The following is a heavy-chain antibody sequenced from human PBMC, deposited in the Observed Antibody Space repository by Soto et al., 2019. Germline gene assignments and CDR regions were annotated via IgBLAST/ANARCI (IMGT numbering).Heavy chain of an antibody. J-gene: IGHJ4*02. CDR2: ISAYNGNT. CDR1: GYTFTSYG. V-gene: IGHV1-18*01. D-gene: IGHD3-9*01. Sequence: ASVKVSCKASGYTFTSYGISWVRQAPGQGLEWMGWISAYNGNTNYAQKLQGRVTMTTDTSTSTAYMELRSLRSDDTAVYYCARGMGRFIGLLTGPQSYYFDYWGQGTLVTVSS. CDR3: ARGMGRFIGLLTGPQSYYFDY.